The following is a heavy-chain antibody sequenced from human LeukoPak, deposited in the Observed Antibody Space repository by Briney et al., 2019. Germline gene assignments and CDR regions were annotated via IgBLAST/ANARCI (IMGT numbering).Heavy chain of an antibody. V-gene: IGHV1-8*03. CDR1: GYTFTSYD. CDR3: ARGGTTVNYYYMDV. Sequence: ASVTVSCKASGYTFTSYDINWVRQATGQGLEWMGWMNPNSGNTGYAQKFQGRVTITRNTSISTAYMELSSLRSEDTAVYYCARGGTTVNYYYMDVWGKGTTVTVSS. CDR2: MNPNSGNT. D-gene: IGHD1-7*01. J-gene: IGHJ6*03.